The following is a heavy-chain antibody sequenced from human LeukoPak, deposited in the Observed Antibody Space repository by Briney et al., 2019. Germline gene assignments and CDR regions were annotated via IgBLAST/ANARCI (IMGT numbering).Heavy chain of an antibody. CDR3: TRENYVPDS. D-gene: IGHD3-10*02. CDR1: GYTFSHYW. V-gene: IGHV3-7*03. Sequence: GGSLRLSCAASGYTFSHYWMSWVRQTPGKGLEWVASISNGGYPTYYVDSVRGRFTISRDDARNSLFLQMNGLRADDTAVYYCTRENYVPDSWGQGTLVTVSS. J-gene: IGHJ4*02. CDR2: ISNGGYPT.